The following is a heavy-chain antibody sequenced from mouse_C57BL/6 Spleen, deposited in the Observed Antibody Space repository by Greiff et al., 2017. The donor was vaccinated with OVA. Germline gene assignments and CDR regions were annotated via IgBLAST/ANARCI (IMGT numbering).Heavy chain of an antibody. Sequence: QVQLQQPGAELVKPGASVKLSCKASGYTFTSYWMHWVKQRPGQGLEWIGMIHPNTGSTNYNEKFKSKATLTVDNSSSTAYMQLSSLTSEDSAVYYCARGDDYDGAWFAYWGQGTLVTVSA. CDR3: ARGDDYDGAWFAY. J-gene: IGHJ3*01. CDR2: IHPNTGST. V-gene: IGHV1-64*01. D-gene: IGHD2-4*01. CDR1: GYTFTSYW.